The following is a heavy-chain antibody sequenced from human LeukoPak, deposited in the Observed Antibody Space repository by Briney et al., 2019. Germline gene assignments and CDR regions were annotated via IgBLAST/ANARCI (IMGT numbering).Heavy chain of an antibody. V-gene: IGHV3-30-3*01. D-gene: IGHD5-24*01. CDR1: GFTFSSYA. J-gene: IGHJ4*02. CDR2: ISYDGSNI. Sequence: GGSLRLSCAASGFTFSSYAMHWVRQAPGKGLEWVAVISYDGSNIYYADSVKGRFTISRDNSKNTLYLQMNSLRAEDTAVYYCARGWWLQLSLGLDYWGQGTLVTVSS. CDR3: ARGWWLQLSLGLDY.